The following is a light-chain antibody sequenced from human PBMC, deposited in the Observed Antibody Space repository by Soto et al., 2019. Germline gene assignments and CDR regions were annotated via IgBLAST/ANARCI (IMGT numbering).Light chain of an antibody. CDR2: GAS. J-gene: IGKJ2*01. CDR1: QTVTSNY. Sequence: EIVLTQSPGSLSLSPGQSATLSCRASQTVTSNYLAWYQQQPGQAPRLLIYGASTRATGIPDRFSGSGSGTDFTLSISRLEPEDSAVYYCQQFDSTPYTFGLGTKLEI. V-gene: IGKV3-20*01. CDR3: QQFDSTPYT.